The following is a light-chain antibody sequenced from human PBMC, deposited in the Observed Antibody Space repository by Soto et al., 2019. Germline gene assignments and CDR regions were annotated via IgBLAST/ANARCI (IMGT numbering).Light chain of an antibody. CDR1: SRDIGAFNY. CDR3: SAYAGSSNLL. Sequence: QSVLTQPPSASGSPGQSVTISCTGTSRDIGAFNYVSWYQQCPGKAPKLIIYEVNKRPSGVPDRFSGSKSGNTASLTVSGLQAEDEADYYCSAYAGSSNLLFGGGTKLTVL. V-gene: IGLV2-8*01. J-gene: IGLJ2*01. CDR2: EVN.